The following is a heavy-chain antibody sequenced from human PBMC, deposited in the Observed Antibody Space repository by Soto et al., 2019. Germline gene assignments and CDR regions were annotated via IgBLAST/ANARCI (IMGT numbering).Heavy chain of an antibody. CDR3: ARAGPTTSLFPTTVDY. J-gene: IGHJ4*02. CDR2: IYSGGNT. D-gene: IGHD1-26*01. CDR1: GFTVSSSY. V-gene: IGHV3-53*04. Sequence: EVQLVESGGGLVQPGGSLRLSCAASGFTVSSSYMSWVRQAPGKGLEWVSVIYSGGNTYYADSVKGRFTISRHNSKNILFLQMNSLRGEDTAVYYCARAGPTTSLFPTTVDYWGQGTLVTVSS.